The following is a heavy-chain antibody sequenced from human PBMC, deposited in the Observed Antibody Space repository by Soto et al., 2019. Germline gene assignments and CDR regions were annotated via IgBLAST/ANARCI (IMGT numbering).Heavy chain of an antibody. CDR2: ISWNSGST. D-gene: IGHD3-9*01. V-gene: IGHV3-9*01. CDR3: AKAPDILTGWYFDY. CDR1: GFPFDGYA. Sequence: GGSLRLSCAASGFPFDGYAMHLVRQSPGKGLEWVSGISWNSGSTGYADSVKGRFTISRDNAKNSLYLQMNSLRAEDTALYYCAKAPDILTGWYFDYWGQGTLITFSS. J-gene: IGHJ4*02.